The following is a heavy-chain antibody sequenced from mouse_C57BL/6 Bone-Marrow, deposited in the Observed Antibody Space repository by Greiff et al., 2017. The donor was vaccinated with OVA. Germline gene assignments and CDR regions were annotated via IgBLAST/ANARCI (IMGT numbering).Heavy chain of an antibody. V-gene: IGHV5-17*01. Sequence: DVKLVESGGGLVKPGGSLKLSCAASGFTFSDYGMHWVRQAPEKGLEWVAYISSGSSTIYYADTVKGRFTISRDNAKNTLFLQMTSLRSDDTAMYYCARDYYDYGEGFAYWGQGTLVTVSA. CDR2: ISSGSSTI. D-gene: IGHD2-4*01. CDR3: ARDYYDYGEGFAY. CDR1: GFTFSDYG. J-gene: IGHJ3*01.